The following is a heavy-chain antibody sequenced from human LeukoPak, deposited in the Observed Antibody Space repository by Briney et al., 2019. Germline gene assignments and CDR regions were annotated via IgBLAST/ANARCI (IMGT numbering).Heavy chain of an antibody. CDR3: AREYSSSSGRAFDI. J-gene: IGHJ3*02. D-gene: IGHD6-6*01. CDR2: IRTSSSTT. Sequence: GGSLRLSCAASGFTFSSYGMNWVRQAPGKGPEWVSYIRTSSSTTYYADSVKGRFTISRDNANSSLYLQMSSLRPEDTAMYYCAREYSSSSGRAFDIWGQGTMVTVSS. CDR1: GFTFSSYG. V-gene: IGHV3-48*01.